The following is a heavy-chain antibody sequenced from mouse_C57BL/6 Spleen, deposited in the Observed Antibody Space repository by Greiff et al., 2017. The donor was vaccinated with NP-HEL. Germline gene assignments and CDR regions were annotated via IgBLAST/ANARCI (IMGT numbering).Heavy chain of an antibody. CDR2: ISSGGDYI. V-gene: IGHV5-9-1*02. D-gene: IGHD1-1*01. Sequence: DVMLVESGEGLVKPGGSLKLSCAASGFTFSSYAMSWVRQTPEKRLEWVAYISSGGDYIYYADTVKGRFTISRDNARNTLYLQMSSLKSEDTAMYYCTRDGYYGSSYGYFDVWGTGTTVTVSS. CDR3: TRDGYYGSSYGYFDV. CDR1: GFTFSSYA. J-gene: IGHJ1*03.